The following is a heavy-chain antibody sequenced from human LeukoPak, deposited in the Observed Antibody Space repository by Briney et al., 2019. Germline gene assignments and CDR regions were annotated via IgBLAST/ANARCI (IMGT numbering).Heavy chain of an antibody. CDR1: GFTFSDYY. J-gene: IGHJ6*02. CDR3: AKEPASVVRGVMYYLFGMDG. V-gene: IGHV3-11*01. Sequence: GGSPRLSCAASGFTFSDYYMSWIRQAPGKGLEWVSYISSSGSTIYYADSVKGRFTISRDNSKNTLYLQMNSLRAEDPAVYYCAKEPASVVRGVMYYLFGMDGWGQGTTVTVPS. CDR2: ISSSGSTI. D-gene: IGHD3-10*01.